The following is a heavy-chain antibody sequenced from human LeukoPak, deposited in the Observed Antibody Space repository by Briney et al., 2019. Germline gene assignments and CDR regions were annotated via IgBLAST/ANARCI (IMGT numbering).Heavy chain of an antibody. CDR1: GFTFSSYG. CDR2: ISGSGGGT. Sequence: PGGSLRLSCAASGFTFSSYGMSRVRQAPGKGLEWVSAISGSGGGTYYADSVKGQFTISRDNSKNALYLQMNSLRVEDTAVYYCAKDLGPRKNVDYWGQGTLVTVSS. V-gene: IGHV3-23*01. CDR3: AKDLGPRKNVDY. J-gene: IGHJ4*02.